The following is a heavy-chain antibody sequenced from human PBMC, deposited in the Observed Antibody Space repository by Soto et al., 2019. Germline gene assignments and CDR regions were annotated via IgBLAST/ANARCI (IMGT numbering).Heavy chain of an antibody. CDR1: GFTFDDYA. CDR2: ISWNSGSI. D-gene: IGHD4-17*01. Sequence: PGGSLRLSCAASGFTFDDYAMHWVRQAPGKGLEWVSGISWNSGSIGYADSVKGRFTISRDNAKNSLYLQMNSLRAEDTALYYCIKVHGAADYHDAFDIWGQGTMVTVSS. J-gene: IGHJ3*02. CDR3: IKVHGAADYHDAFDI. V-gene: IGHV3-9*01.